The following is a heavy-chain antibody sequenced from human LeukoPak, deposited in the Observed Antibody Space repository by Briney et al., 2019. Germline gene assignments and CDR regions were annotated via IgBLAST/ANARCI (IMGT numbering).Heavy chain of an antibody. CDR3: AREGHYYGSGSSRSSPRPRPTRYYYYMDV. CDR1: GGSISSSSYY. Sequence: SETLSLTCTVSGGSISSSSYYWGWLRQPPGKGLEWIGSIYYSGSTYYNPSLKSRVTISVDTSKNQFSLKLSSVTAADTAVYYCAREGHYYGSGSSRSSPRPRPTRYYYYMDVWGKGTTVTVSS. D-gene: IGHD3-10*01. CDR2: IYYSGST. V-gene: IGHV4-39*07. J-gene: IGHJ6*03.